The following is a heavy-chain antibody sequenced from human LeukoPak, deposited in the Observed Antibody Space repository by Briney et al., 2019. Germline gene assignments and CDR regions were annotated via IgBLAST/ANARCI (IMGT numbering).Heavy chain of an antibody. J-gene: IGHJ6*03. CDR3: ASGSSDYYYYYYMDV. CDR2: INYIGSS. Sequence: SETLSLTCTVSGASISRNYWSWIRQPPGKGLEWIGYINYIGSSHYNPSLKSRVTISVDTSKNQFSLKVSPVTAADTAVYYCASGSSDYYYYYYMDVWGKGTTVTVSS. D-gene: IGHD2-2*01. CDR1: GASISRNY. V-gene: IGHV4-59*08.